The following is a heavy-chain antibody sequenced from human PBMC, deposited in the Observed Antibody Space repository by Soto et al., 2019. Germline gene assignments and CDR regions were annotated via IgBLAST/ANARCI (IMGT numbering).Heavy chain of an antibody. J-gene: IGHJ5*02. V-gene: IGHV1-8*01. CDR1: GYTFTSYD. D-gene: IGHD4-17*01. CDR2: MNPNSGNT. CDR3: AGALYGALRNWFDP. Sequence: QVQLVQSGAEVKKPGASVKVSCKASGYTFTSYDINWVRQATGQGLEWMGWMNPNSGNTGYAQKSQGRVTMTRNSSISTAHMELSSLRSEDTAVYYCAGALYGALRNWFDPWGQGTLVTVSS.